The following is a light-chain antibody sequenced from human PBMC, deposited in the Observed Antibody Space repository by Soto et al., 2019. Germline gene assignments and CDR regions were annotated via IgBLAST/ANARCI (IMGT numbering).Light chain of an antibody. Sequence: VLTQPASVSGSPGQSITISCTGTSSDVGGYNYVSWYQQHSGKAPKLMIYDVSNRPSGVSNRFSGSKSGNTASLTISGLQAEDEADYYCGSYASSSTLYVFGTGTKVTVL. CDR1: SSDVGGYNY. CDR3: GSYASSSTLYV. V-gene: IGLV2-14*01. J-gene: IGLJ1*01. CDR2: DVS.